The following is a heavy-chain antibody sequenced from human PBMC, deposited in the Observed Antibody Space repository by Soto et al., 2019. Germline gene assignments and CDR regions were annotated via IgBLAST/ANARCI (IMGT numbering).Heavy chain of an antibody. V-gene: IGHV3-30-3*01. J-gene: IGHJ5*02. D-gene: IGHD6-13*01. CDR3: ARIGRGTSWYFTWFDP. CDR1: GFTFSTYA. Sequence: GVLRLSCTASGFTFSTYAMHWVRQAPGKGLEWVALISYDGNIKYYADSVKGRFTISVDTSKNHFSLNLTSVTATDAAVYSCARIGRGTSWYFTWFDPWGQGTLVTVSS. CDR2: ISYDGNIK.